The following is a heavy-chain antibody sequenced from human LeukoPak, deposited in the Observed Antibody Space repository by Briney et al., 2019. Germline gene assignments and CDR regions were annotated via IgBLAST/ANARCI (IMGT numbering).Heavy chain of an antibody. CDR3: ARNKYYYGSSGYYYYYYMDV. CDR1: GGSISSYY. CDR2: IYYSGST. Sequence: SETLSLTCTVSGGSISSYYWSWIRQPPGKGLEWIGYIYYSGSTNYNPSLKSRVTISVDTSKNQFSLKLSSVTAADTAVYYCARNKYYYGSSGYYYYYYMDVWGKGTTVTVS. V-gene: IGHV4-59*01. J-gene: IGHJ6*03. D-gene: IGHD3-22*01.